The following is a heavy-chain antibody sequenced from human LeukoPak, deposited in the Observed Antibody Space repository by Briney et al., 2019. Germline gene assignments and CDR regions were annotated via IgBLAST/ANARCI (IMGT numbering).Heavy chain of an antibody. J-gene: IGHJ4*02. CDR1: GFTFSSYW. V-gene: IGHV3-7*03. D-gene: IGHD6-13*01. Sequence: GGSLRLSCAASGFTFSSYWMSWVRQAPGKGLEWVANIKQDGSEKYYGDSVKGRFTISRDNAKNSLYLQMNSLRAEDTAVYYCARDRSSSWYDYWGQGTLVTVSS. CDR2: IKQDGSEK. CDR3: ARDRSSSWYDY.